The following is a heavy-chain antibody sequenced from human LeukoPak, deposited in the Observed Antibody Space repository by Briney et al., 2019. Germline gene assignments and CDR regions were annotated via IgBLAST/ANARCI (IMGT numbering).Heavy chain of an antibody. Sequence: SSETLSLTCTVSGGSISSSSYCWGWIRQPPGKGLEWIGSIYSSGSTYYNPSLKSRVTISVDTSKNQFSLKLSSVTAADTAVYYCARDSTGRSGSYSDYWGQGTLVTVSS. V-gene: IGHV4-39*07. D-gene: IGHD1-26*01. CDR3: ARDSTGRSGSYSDY. CDR2: IYSSGST. J-gene: IGHJ4*02. CDR1: GGSISSSSYC.